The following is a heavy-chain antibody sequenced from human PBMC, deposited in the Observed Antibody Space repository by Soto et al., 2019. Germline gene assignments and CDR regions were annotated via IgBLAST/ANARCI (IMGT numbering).Heavy chain of an antibody. CDR1: GFTFRSYV. CDR2: TSYDGSDK. D-gene: IGHD3-16*01. CDR3: ARWGTTGGLDV. Sequence: ESGGGVVQPGTSLRVSCVGSGFTFRSYVMHWVRQAPGKGLEWVALTSYDGSDKYYDDSVRGRFTISRDNSRNTVDLQMDSLRLEDTAVYYCARWGTTGGLDVWGQGTLVSVSS. J-gene: IGHJ1*01. V-gene: IGHV3-30*19.